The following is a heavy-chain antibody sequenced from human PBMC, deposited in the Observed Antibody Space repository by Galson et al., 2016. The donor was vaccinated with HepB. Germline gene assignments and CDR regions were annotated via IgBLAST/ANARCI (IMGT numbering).Heavy chain of an antibody. CDR1: GYSFTNYW. V-gene: IGHV5-51*01. D-gene: IGHD1-26*01. Sequence: QSGAEVKKPGESLKISCKASGYSFTNYWIGWVRQMPGKGLEWMGIIYPDDSDTRYSPSFQGQVTISADKSISTAYLQWSSLEASATAMYYCARQEVGVGFDYWGQGTLVTVSS. CDR3: ARQEVGVGFDY. J-gene: IGHJ4*02. CDR2: IYPDDSDT.